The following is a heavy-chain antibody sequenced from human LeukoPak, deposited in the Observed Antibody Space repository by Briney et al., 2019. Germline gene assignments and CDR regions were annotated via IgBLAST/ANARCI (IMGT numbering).Heavy chain of an antibody. J-gene: IGHJ5*02. CDR2: ISTTGST. V-gene: IGHV4-61*02. Sequence: PSQTLSLTCSVSGDSISSGSYYWSWIRQPAGKGLEWIGRISTTGSTNYIPSLKSRVTISLDTSKNQFSLRLNSVIAADTAVYCARGSDFWSNSHNWFDPWGQGTVVTVSS. D-gene: IGHD3-3*01. CDR3: ARGSDFWSNSHNWFDP. CDR1: GDSISSGSYY.